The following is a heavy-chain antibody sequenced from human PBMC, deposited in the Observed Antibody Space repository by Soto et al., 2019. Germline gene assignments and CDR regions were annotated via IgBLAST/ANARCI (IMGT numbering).Heavy chain of an antibody. CDR2: IYYSGST. CDR3: ARDNATPLASFDY. Sequence: PSETLSLTCTVSGGSISSGGYYWSWIRQHPGKGLEWIGYIYYSGSTYYNPSLKSRVTISVDTSKNQFSLKLSSVTAADTAVYYCARDNATPLASFDYWGQGTLVTVSS. CDR1: GGSISSGGYY. J-gene: IGHJ4*02. V-gene: IGHV4-31*03. D-gene: IGHD2-15*01.